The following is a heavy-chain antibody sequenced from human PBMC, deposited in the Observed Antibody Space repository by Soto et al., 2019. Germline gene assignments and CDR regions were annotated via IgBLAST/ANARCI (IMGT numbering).Heavy chain of an antibody. J-gene: IGHJ4*02. CDR1: GFTFDDYG. V-gene: IGHV3-20*04. D-gene: IGHD6-19*01. Sequence: EVQLVESGGGVVRPGGSLRLSCAASGFTFDDYGMSWVRQAPGKGLEWVAGINWNGGSTGYADSVKGRFTISRDNAKNSLYLQMNRLRAEDTALYYCARLYSSGWYGPGRYWGQGTLVTVSS. CDR3: ARLYSSGWYGPGRY. CDR2: INWNGGST.